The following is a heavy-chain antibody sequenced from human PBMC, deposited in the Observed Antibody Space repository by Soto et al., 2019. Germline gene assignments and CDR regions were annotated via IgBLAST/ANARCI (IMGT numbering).Heavy chain of an antibody. V-gene: IGHV1-8*01. CDR1: GYTFTRYD. CDR2: MNPNSGNT. CDR3: ARGLFGEKVGPNYYYYCMDV. Sequence: QVQLVQSGAEVKKPGASVKVSCKASGYTFTRYDINWVRQATGQGLEWMGWMNPNSGNTGYAQKFQGRVTMTRNTSISTAYMGLSSLRSEYTAVYYCARGLFGEKVGPNYYYYCMDVWGKGTTVTVSS. J-gene: IGHJ6*03. D-gene: IGHD3-10*02.